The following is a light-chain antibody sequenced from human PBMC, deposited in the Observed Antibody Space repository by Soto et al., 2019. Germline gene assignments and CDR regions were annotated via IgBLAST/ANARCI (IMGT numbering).Light chain of an antibody. CDR2: DVS. Sequence: QSALTQPASVSGSPGQSITISCTGTSSDVGGYNYVSWYQQHPGKAPKLMLYDVSNRPSGVSNRFSGSKSGNTASLTISGLQAEDEADYYCSSYRSSSKRVFGTGTKLTVL. CDR1: SSDVGGYNY. V-gene: IGLV2-14*03. CDR3: SSYRSSSKRV. J-gene: IGLJ1*01.